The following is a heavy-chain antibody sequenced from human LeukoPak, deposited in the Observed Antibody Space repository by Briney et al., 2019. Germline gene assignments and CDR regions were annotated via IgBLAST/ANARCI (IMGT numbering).Heavy chain of an antibody. D-gene: IGHD3-10*01. Sequence: GGSLRLSCAASGFTFSSYWMDWVRQAPGKGLMWVSRINTDGSSTGYADSVKGRLTISRDNAKNTLYLQMNSLRAEDTAVYYCARDHPAARGDYWGQGTLVTVSS. CDR1: GFTFSSYW. CDR2: INTDGSST. V-gene: IGHV3-74*01. J-gene: IGHJ4*02. CDR3: ARDHPAARGDY.